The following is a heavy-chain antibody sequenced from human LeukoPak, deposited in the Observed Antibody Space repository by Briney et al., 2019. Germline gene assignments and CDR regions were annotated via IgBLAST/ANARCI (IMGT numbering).Heavy chain of an antibody. CDR1: GFTFSTYW. D-gene: IGHD3-22*01. CDR2: IKSDGST. CDR3: ARAPSEIGGYYPEYFRH. V-gene: IGHV3-74*01. J-gene: IGHJ1*01. Sequence: GGSLRLSCAASGFTFSTYWMHWVRQAPGKGLVWVSRIKSDGSTNYSDSVKGRFTISRDNAKNTVSLQMNSLRPEDTGVYYCARAPSEIGGYYPEYFRHWGQGTLVTVSS.